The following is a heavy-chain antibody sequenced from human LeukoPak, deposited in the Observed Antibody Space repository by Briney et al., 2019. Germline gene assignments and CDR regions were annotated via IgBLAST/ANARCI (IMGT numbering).Heavy chain of an antibody. CDR1: GGSISSYY. J-gene: IGHJ2*01. CDR3: ARSSPMIAAWYFDL. D-gene: IGHD6-6*01. CDR2: IYTSGST. V-gene: IGHV4-4*07. Sequence: SETLSLTCTVSGGSISSYYWSWIRQPAGKGLEWIGRIYTSGSTNYNPSLKSRVTMSVDTSKNQFSLKLSSVTAADTAVYYCARSSPMIAAWYFDLWGRGTLVTVSS.